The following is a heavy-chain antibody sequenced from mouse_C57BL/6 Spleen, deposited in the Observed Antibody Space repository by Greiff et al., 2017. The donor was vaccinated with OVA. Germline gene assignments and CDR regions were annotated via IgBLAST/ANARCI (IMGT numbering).Heavy chain of an antibody. CDR3: ARKGGYYEEWFAY. J-gene: IGHJ3*01. Sequence: EVQLQQSGPELVKPGASVKISCKASGYTFTDYYMNWVKQSHGKSLEWIGDINPNNGGTSYNQKFKGKATLTVDKSSSTAYMELRSLTSEDSAVYYCARKGGYYEEWFAYWGQGTLVTVSA. CDR2: INPNNGGT. D-gene: IGHD2-3*01. V-gene: IGHV1-26*01. CDR1: GYTFTDYY.